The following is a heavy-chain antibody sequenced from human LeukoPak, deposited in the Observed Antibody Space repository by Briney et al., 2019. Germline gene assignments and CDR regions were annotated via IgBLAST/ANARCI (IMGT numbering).Heavy chain of an antibody. CDR2: ISYDGSNK. J-gene: IGHJ6*02. V-gene: IGHV3-30*18. CDR3: AKVRVDTAYYYYGMDV. D-gene: IGHD5-18*01. CDR1: GFTFSRYG. Sequence: GRPLPHYDAFSGFTFSRYGVRWFRQAPGKWLKWVAVISYDGSNKYYADSMKGRFTISRDNSKNTLYLQMNSLRAEDTAVYYCAKVRVDTAYYYYGMDVWGQGTTVTVSS.